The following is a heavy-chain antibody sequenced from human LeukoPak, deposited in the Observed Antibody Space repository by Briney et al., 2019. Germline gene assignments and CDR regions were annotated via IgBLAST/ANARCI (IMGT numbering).Heavy chain of an antibody. CDR3: AKSGLNRFDY. J-gene: IGHJ4*02. CDR2: IKSKTDGGTT. V-gene: IGHV3-15*01. D-gene: IGHD2-15*01. CDR1: GFTFSNAW. Sequence: GGSLRLSCAASGFTFSNAWMSWVRQAPGKGLEWVGRIKSKTDGGTTDYAAPVKGRFTISRDDSKNTLYLQMNSLRAEDTAVYYCAKSGLNRFDYWGRGTLVTVSS.